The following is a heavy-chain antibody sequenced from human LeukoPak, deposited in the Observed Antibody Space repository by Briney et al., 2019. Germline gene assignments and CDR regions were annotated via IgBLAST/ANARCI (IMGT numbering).Heavy chain of an antibody. CDR3: ARDPSAFAGAFDV. CDR2: IYYSGST. D-gene: IGHD1-26*01. J-gene: IGHJ3*01. Sequence: SEILSLTCTVSGASITSDIFYWSWIRQPPGKGLEWIGYIYYSGSTNYNPSLKSRVTLSVDMSKHQFSLNLSSVTAADTAVYYCARDPSAFAGAFDVWGQGTMLTVSS. V-gene: IGHV4-61*01. CDR1: GASITSDIFY.